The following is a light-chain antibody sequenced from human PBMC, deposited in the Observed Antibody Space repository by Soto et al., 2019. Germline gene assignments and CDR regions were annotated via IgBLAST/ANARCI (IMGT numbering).Light chain of an antibody. CDR2: RNI. CDR3: VVWDDSLRGWV. CDR1: SSNVGVNF. J-gene: IGLJ3*02. Sequence: QSVLTQPPSASGTPGQRVTISCSGSSSNVGVNFVYWHQQIPGTAPKLLIYRNIQRPSGVPDRFSGSKSGTSASLAISGLRTEDEADYHCVVWDDSLRGWVFGGGTKLTVL. V-gene: IGLV1-47*01.